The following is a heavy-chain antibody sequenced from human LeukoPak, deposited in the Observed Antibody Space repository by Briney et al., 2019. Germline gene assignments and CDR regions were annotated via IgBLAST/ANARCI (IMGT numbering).Heavy chain of an antibody. J-gene: IGHJ6*02. D-gene: IGHD3-9*01. CDR1: GFTFSSYW. Sequence: GGSLRLSCAASGFTFSSYWMHWVRQAPGKGLVWVSRINSDGRSTSYADSVKGRSTISRDNAKNTLYLQMNSLRDEDTAVYYCARPRNDILSGFHYYYGMDVWGQGTTVTVS. CDR3: ARPRNDILSGFHYYYGMDV. CDR2: INSDGRST. V-gene: IGHV3-74*01.